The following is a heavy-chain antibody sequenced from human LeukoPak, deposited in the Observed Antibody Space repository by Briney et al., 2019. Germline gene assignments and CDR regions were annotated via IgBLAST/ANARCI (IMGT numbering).Heavy chain of an antibody. V-gene: IGHV4-59*02. CDR2: IYHTGST. Sequence: SEILSLTCTISGGSVSDYFWSLIRQSPGKRLEWIGYIYHTGSTSYSPSLKSRVTISADASQNQFSLKLSSVTAADTAVYYCASRKLGNDYWGQGTLVTVSS. D-gene: IGHD7-27*01. CDR1: GGSVSDYF. J-gene: IGHJ4*02. CDR3: ASRKLGNDY.